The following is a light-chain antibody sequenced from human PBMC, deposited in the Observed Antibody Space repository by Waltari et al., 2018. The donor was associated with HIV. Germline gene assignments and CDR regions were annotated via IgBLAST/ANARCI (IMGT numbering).Light chain of an antibody. V-gene: IGLV2-14*03. J-gene: IGLJ2*01. Sequence: QSALTQPASVAGSPGQSITISCTGTSSDVGGYNYVSWYQQHPGKAPKLMIYDVSYRPSGVSNRFSGSKSANTASLTISGLQAEDEADYYCSSYTTSSTLVFGGGTKLTVL. CDR2: DVS. CDR3: SSYTTSSTLV. CDR1: SSDVGGYNY.